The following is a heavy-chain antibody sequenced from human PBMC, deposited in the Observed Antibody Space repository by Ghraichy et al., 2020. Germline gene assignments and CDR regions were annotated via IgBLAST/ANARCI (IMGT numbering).Heavy chain of an antibody. CDR1: GYTFTAFY. Sequence: ASVKVSCKASGYTFTAFYLHWVRQAPGQGLEWMGWINPNSGGTNYAQKFQGRVTMTRDTSISTAYMELSRVTSDDTAMYYCARDSGYYYDTSGFDNYFDPWGQGTLVTVSS. CDR2: INPNSGGT. J-gene: IGHJ5*02. CDR3: ARDSGYYYDTSGFDNYFDP. V-gene: IGHV1-2*02. D-gene: IGHD3-22*01.